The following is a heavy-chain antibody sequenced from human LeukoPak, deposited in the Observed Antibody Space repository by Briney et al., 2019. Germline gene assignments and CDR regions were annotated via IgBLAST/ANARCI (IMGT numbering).Heavy chain of an antibody. D-gene: IGHD3-22*01. CDR1: GYSFTTYW. V-gene: IGHV5-51*01. Sequence: GESLKISCKGSGYSFTTYWIAWVRQMPGKGLECMGIIYPGDSDTIYSPSFQGQVTISADKSISTAYLQWSSLKASDTAMYYCARRKGHDSSGADSWGQGTLVTVSS. CDR2: IYPGDSDT. J-gene: IGHJ5*01. CDR3: ARRKGHDSSGADS.